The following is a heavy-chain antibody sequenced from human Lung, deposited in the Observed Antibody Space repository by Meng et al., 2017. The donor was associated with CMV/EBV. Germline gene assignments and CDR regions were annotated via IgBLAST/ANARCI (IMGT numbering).Heavy chain of an antibody. Sequence: GGSLRLXXAASGFTFRSHAIHWVRQAPGKGLEWVAFISYDGSNKYYPDSVKGRFTISRDNSKYTLYLQMNSLRPEDTAIYYCARGGMGHEYHFDYWGQGTXVTVSS. CDR1: GFTFRSHA. D-gene: IGHD2-2*01. CDR3: ARGGMGHEYHFDY. CDR2: ISYDGSNK. V-gene: IGHV3-30-3*01. J-gene: IGHJ4*02.